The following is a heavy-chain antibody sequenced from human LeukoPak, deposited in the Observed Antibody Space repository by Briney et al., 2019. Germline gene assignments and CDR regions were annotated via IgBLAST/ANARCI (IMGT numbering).Heavy chain of an antibody. J-gene: IGHJ4*02. CDR3: VARSSWYY. Sequence: GRSLRLSCAGSGLXFSTYGIHWVRQAPGKGLEWLAVISYDASNKYYADSVKGRFTISRDNSKNTVYLQMNSLRGEDTAVYYCVARSSWYYWGQGTLVTVSS. V-gene: IGHV3-30*03. D-gene: IGHD6-13*01. CDR1: GLXFSTYG. CDR2: ISYDASNK.